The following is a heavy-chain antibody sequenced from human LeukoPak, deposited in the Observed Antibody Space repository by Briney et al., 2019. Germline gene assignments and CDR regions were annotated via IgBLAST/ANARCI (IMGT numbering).Heavy chain of an antibody. Sequence: SVKVSCKASGGTFSSYAISWVRQAPGQGLEWMGGIIPIFGTANYAQKFQGRVTITTDESTSTAYMELSSLRSEDTAVYYCASCGYSYGSGSYFDYWGQGTLVTVSS. D-gene: IGHD5-18*01. CDR1: GGTFSSYA. CDR3: ASCGYSYGSGSYFDY. J-gene: IGHJ4*02. CDR2: IIPIFGTA. V-gene: IGHV1-69*05.